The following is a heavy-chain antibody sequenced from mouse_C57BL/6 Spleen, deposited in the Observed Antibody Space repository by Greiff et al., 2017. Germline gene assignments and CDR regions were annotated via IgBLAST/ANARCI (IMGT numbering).Heavy chain of an antibody. CDR1: GFTFSSYS. CDR2: ISGGGGNI. CDR3: ARQGTGDAMDY. D-gene: IGHD3-3*01. Sequence: EVKLMESGGGLVKPGGSLKLSCAASGFTFSSYSMSWVRQTPEKRLEWVATISGGGGNIYYPDSVKGRFTISRDNAKNTLYLQMSSLRSEDTALYYCARQGTGDAMDYWGQGTSVTVSS. V-gene: IGHV5-9*01. J-gene: IGHJ4*01.